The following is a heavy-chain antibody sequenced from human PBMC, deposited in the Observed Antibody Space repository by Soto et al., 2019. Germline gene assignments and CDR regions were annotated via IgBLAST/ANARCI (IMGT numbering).Heavy chain of an antibody. CDR2: IWYDGSNK. J-gene: IGHJ6*02. CDR1: GFTFSSYG. D-gene: IGHD2-15*01. Sequence: GGSLRLSCAASGFTFSSYGMHWVRQAPGKGLEWVAVIWYDGSNKYYADSVKGRFTISRDNSKNTLYLQMNSLRAEDTAVYYCAGTCSGGSCYSSSYYYGMDVWGQGTTVTVSS. V-gene: IGHV3-33*01. CDR3: AGTCSGGSCYSSSYYYGMDV.